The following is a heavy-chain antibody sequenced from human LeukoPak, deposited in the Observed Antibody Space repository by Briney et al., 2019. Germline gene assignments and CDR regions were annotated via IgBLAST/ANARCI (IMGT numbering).Heavy chain of an antibody. CDR1: GYTFTSYG. CDR3: ARTYYYDSSGSAIY. D-gene: IGHD3-22*01. Sequence: ALVKVSCKASGYTFTSYGISWVRQAPGQGLEWMRWISAYNGNTNYAQKLQGRVTMTTDTSTSTAYMELRSLRSDDTAVYYCARTYYYDSSGSAIYWGQGTLVTVSS. V-gene: IGHV1-18*01. J-gene: IGHJ4*02. CDR2: ISAYNGNT.